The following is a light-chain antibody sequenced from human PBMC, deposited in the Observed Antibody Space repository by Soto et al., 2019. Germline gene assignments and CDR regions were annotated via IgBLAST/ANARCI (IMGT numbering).Light chain of an antibody. V-gene: IGLV2-11*01. CDR2: DVS. Sequence: QSVLTQPRSVSGSPGQSVTISCTGTSSDVGGYNYVSWYQQHPGKAPKLMIYDVSKRPSGVPDRFSGSKSGNTASLTISGLQAEDEADYYCCSYTSSGTYVFGTGTKVTVL. J-gene: IGLJ1*01. CDR1: SSDVGGYNY. CDR3: CSYTSSGTYV.